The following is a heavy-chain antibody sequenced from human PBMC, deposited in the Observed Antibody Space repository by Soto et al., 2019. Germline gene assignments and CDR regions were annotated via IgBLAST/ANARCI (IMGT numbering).Heavy chain of an antibody. CDR2: ISYDGNNK. CDR1: EFTFSNYA. Sequence: GSLRLSCAASEFTFSNYAMHWVRQAPGKGLQWLAVISYDGNNKYYADSVEGRFTTSRDNSKNTVYLQMNSLRLEDTAVYYCARGPSYSDSYFDHWGQGTLVTVSS. CDR3: ARGPSYSDSYFDH. J-gene: IGHJ4*02. V-gene: IGHV3-30*03. D-gene: IGHD4-17*01.